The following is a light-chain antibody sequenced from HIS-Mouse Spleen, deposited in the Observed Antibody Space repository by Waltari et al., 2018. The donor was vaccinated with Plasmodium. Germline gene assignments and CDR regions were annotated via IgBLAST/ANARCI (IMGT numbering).Light chain of an antibody. CDR3: QQYDNLPPLFT. J-gene: IGKJ3*01. V-gene: IGKV1-33*01. CDR1: QDISNY. CDR2: DAS. Sequence: DIQMTQSPSSLSASVGDRVTITCPASQDISNYLNWYQQKPGKAPKLLIYDASNFETGGPSRFSGSGSGTDFTFTISSLQPEDIATYYCQQYDNLPPLFTFGPGTKVDIK.